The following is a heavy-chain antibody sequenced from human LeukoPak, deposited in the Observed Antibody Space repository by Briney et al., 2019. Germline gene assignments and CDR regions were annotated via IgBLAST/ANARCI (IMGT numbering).Heavy chain of an antibody. D-gene: IGHD2-2*01. CDR2: ISSSSSTI. CDR1: GFTFSSYN. CDR3: ARDFVVAPHLNWFDP. J-gene: IGHJ5*02. V-gene: IGHV3-48*04. Sequence: PGGSLRLSCAASGFTFSSYNMNWVRQAPGKGLEWVSYISSSSSTIYYADSVKGRFTISRDNAKNSLYLQMNSLRAEDTAVYYCARDFVVAPHLNWFDPWGQGTLVTVSS.